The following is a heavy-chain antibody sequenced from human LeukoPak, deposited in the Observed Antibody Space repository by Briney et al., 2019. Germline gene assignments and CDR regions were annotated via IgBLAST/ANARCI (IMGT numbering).Heavy chain of an antibody. CDR3: ARGDDSGYYDYFDY. CDR1: GFPFSSYW. Sequence: PGGSLRLSCVASGFPFSSYWMTWVRQAPGKGLEWVANIKQDGSKKSYVDSVKGRFTISRDNAKNSLYLQMNSLRAEDTAMYYCARGDDSGYYDYFDYWGQGALVTVSS. V-gene: IGHV3-7*03. J-gene: IGHJ4*02. CDR2: IKQDGSKK. D-gene: IGHD3-22*01.